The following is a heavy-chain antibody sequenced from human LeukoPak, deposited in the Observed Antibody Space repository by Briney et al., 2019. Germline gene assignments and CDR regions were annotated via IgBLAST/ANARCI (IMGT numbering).Heavy chain of an antibody. D-gene: IGHD3-3*01. V-gene: IGHV1-46*01. CDR3: ARVLRFLEWHDAFDI. Sequence: GASVKVSCKASGYTFTSYYMHWVRQAPGQGLEWMGIINPSGGSTSYAQKFQGRVTMTRDMSTSTVYMELSSLRSEDTAVYYCARVLRFLEWHDAFDIWGQGTMVTVSS. J-gene: IGHJ3*02. CDR1: GYTFTSYY. CDR2: INPSGGST.